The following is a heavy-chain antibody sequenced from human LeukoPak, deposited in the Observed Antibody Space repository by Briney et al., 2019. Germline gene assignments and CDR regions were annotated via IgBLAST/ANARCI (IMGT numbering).Heavy chain of an antibody. J-gene: IGHJ6*02. CDR3: ARISGYCSSTSCYENYYYGMDV. V-gene: IGHV4-34*01. CDR1: GGSFSGYY. CDR2: INHSGST. D-gene: IGHD2-2*01. Sequence: SETLSLTCAVYGGSFSGYYWTWIRQAPGKGLEWIGEINHSGSTNYNPSLKSRVTISVDTSKNQFSLKLSSVTAADTAVYYCARISGYCSSTSCYENYYYGMDVWGQGTTVTVSS.